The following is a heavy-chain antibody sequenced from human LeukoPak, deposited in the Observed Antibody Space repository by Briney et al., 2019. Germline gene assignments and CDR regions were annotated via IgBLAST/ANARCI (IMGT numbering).Heavy chain of an antibody. Sequence: PGRSLRLSCAASGFTFSSYAMHWVRQAPGKGLEWVAVISYDGSNKYYADSVKGRFTISRDNSKNTLYLQMNSLRAEDTAVYYCAKGTRDYGPNWFDPWGQGTLVTVSS. CDR2: ISYDGSNK. CDR3: AKGTRDYGPNWFDP. D-gene: IGHD4-17*01. V-gene: IGHV3-30*04. J-gene: IGHJ5*02. CDR1: GFTFSSYA.